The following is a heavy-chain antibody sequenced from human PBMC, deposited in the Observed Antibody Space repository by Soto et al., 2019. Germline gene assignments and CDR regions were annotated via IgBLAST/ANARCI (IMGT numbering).Heavy chain of an antibody. CDR1: GGSISSGDYY. V-gene: IGHV4-30-4*01. J-gene: IGHJ5*02. CDR3: ARERPDGSRLDP. Sequence: QVQLQESGPGLVKPSQTLSLTCTVSGGSISSGDYYWSWIRQPPGKGLEWIGYIYYSGSTYYNPSLKSRVTISVDTSKNQFALKLSSVTAADTAGYYRARERPDGSRLDPWGQGTLGTVSS. CDR2: IYYSGST. D-gene: IGHD6-13*01.